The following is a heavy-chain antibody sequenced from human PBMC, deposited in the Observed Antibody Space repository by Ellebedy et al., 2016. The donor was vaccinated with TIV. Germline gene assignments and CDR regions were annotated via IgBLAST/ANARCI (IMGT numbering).Heavy chain of an antibody. CDR1: GFTFSSYS. Sequence: GESLKISCAASGFTFSSYSMNWVSQAPGKGLEWVSSISSSSSYIYYADSVKGRFTISRDNAKNSLYLQMNSLRAEDTAVYYCARQSQKMATIPGDLGYWGQGTLVTVSS. V-gene: IGHV3-21*01. J-gene: IGHJ4*02. D-gene: IGHD5-24*01. CDR2: ISSSSSYI. CDR3: ARQSQKMATIPGDLGY.